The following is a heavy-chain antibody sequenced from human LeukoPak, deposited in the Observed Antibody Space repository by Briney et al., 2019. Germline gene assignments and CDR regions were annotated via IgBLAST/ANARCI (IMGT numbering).Heavy chain of an antibody. J-gene: IGHJ4*02. D-gene: IGHD4-17*01. V-gene: IGHV3-33*01. CDR1: GFTFNNYG. CDR2: VWFDGTHD. Sequence: QTGGSLRLSCAASGFTFNNYGFHWVRQAPGKGLEWVAVVWFDGTHDYYGDSVKGRFTIFRDNSKSTLFLQMNSLTTEDTAVYYSERYRDLYGHSFFDLWGQRSLVTVSS. CDR3: ERYRDLYGHSFFDL.